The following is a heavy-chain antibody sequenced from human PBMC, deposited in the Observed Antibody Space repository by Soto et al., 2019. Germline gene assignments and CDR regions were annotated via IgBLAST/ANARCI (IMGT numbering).Heavy chain of an antibody. J-gene: IGHJ5*02. CDR2: ISGSGGST. CDR3: AKCIAAACDEGWFDP. CDR1: GFTSSSYA. Sequence: PGGSLRLSCAASGFTSSSYAMSWVRQAPGKGLEWVSAISGSGGSTYYADSVKGRFTISRDNSKNTLYLQMNSLRAEDTAVYYCAKCIAAACDEGWFDPWGQGTLVTVSS. D-gene: IGHD6-13*01. V-gene: IGHV3-23*01.